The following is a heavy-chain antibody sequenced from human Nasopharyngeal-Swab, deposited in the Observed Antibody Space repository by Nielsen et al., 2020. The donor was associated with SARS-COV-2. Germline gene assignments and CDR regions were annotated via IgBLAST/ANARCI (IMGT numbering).Heavy chain of an antibody. V-gene: IGHV3-7*01. CDR1: GFTFSPFW. CDR3: ARENHGVFDN. Sequence: GESLKISCAASGFTFSPFWMTWVRQAPGKGLEWVATIQTDGTEQYSVDSAKGRFTISRDNGKNSLYLQMNSLRVEDTAVYYCARENHGVFDNWGQGTLVTVSS. CDR2: IQTDGTEQ. J-gene: IGHJ4*02.